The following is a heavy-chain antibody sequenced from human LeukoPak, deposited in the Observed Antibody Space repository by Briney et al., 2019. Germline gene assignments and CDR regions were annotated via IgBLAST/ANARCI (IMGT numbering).Heavy chain of an antibody. Sequence: SETPSLTCAVYGGSFSGYYWSWIRQPPGKGLEWIGEINHSGSTNYNPSLKSRVTISVDTSKNQFSLKLSSVTAADTAVYYCARQPGIVGAADYWGQGTLVTVSS. J-gene: IGHJ4*02. CDR3: ARQPGIVGAADY. D-gene: IGHD1-26*01. CDR1: GGSFSGYY. V-gene: IGHV4-34*01. CDR2: INHSGST.